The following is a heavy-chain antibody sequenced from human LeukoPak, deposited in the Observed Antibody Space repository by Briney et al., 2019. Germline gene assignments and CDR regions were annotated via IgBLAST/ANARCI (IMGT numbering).Heavy chain of an antibody. V-gene: IGHV4-59*08. D-gene: IGHD3-22*01. Sequence: ASETLSLTCTVSGGSISSYYWSWIRQPPGKGLEWIGYIYYSGSTNYNPSLKSRVTISVDTSKNQFSLKLSSVTAADTAVYYCARLDYDSSGPFDYWGQGTLVTVPS. J-gene: IGHJ4*02. CDR3: ARLDYDSSGPFDY. CDR1: GGSISSYY. CDR2: IYYSGST.